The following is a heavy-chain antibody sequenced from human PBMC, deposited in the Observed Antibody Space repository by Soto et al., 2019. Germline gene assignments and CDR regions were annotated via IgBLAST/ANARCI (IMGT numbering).Heavy chain of an antibody. D-gene: IGHD1-26*01. J-gene: IGHJ4*02. CDR1: GGTFSSYA. Sequence: SVKVSCKASGGTFSSYAISWVRQAPGQGLEWMGGIIPIFGTANYAQKFQGRVTITADESTSTAYMELSSLRSEDTAVYYCARDRSGSAGVFDYWGQGTLVIVSS. CDR2: IIPIFGTA. V-gene: IGHV1-69*13. CDR3: ARDRSGSAGVFDY.